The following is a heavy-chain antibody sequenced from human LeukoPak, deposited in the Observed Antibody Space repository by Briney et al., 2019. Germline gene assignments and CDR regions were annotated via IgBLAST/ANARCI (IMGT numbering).Heavy chain of an antibody. J-gene: IGHJ4*02. Sequence: GGPLGSPFEPLGSTFTSNPLGWAPRPPGGGRGGAPAISGSGGSTYYADSVKGRFTISRDNSKNTLYLQMNSLRAEDTAVYYCATERTGYSSSSFDYWGQGTLVTVSS. CDR3: ATERTGYSSSSFDY. CDR2: ISGSGGST. D-gene: IGHD6-13*01. V-gene: IGHV3-23*01. CDR1: GSTFTSNP.